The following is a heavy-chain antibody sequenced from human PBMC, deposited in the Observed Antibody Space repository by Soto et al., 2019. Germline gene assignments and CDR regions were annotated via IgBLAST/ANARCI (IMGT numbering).Heavy chain of an antibody. V-gene: IGHV3-33*01. J-gene: IGHJ3*02. D-gene: IGHD6-13*01. CDR3: ARWYSSSWFDAFDI. CDR1: GFTFSSYG. CDR2: IWYDGSNK. Sequence: GGSLRLSCAASGFTFSSYGMHWVRQAPGKGLEWVAVIWYDGSNKYYADSVKGRFTISRDNSKNTLYLQMNSLRAGDTAVYYCARWYSSSWFDAFDIWGQGTMVTVSS.